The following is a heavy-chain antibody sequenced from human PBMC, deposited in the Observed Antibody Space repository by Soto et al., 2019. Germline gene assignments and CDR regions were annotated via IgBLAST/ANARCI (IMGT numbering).Heavy chain of an antibody. V-gene: IGHV4-59*11. CDR1: GVSIGSHF. CDR3: ARLQYTVVTAFDI. Sequence: QVQLQESGPRLVKPSETLSLTCSVSGVSIGSHFWSWIRQAPGQGPELVGYIYHTVNTNYNPALKSRVTISMDTSKSLRSLQLSSVTAAETAVYYCARLQYTVVTAFDIWGQGTMVTVSS. D-gene: IGHD2-15*01. J-gene: IGHJ3*02. CDR2: IYHTVNT.